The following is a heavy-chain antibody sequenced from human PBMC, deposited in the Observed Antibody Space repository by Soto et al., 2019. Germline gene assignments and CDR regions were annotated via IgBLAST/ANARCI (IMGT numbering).Heavy chain of an antibody. D-gene: IGHD3-3*01. V-gene: IGHV1-18*01. CDR2: ISASNGNT. CDR1: GYTFTSYG. J-gene: IGHJ4*02. CDR3: ASGFWMGCYRPAGPSDY. Sequence: QVQLVQSGAEVKKPGASVKVYCKASGYTFTSYGISWVRQAPGQGLELLGCISASNGNTNYAQKLQGRVTMTTDTVTRTGYMELRSLRSDGTAVYFCASGFWMGCYRPAGPSDYWGQETLVTV.